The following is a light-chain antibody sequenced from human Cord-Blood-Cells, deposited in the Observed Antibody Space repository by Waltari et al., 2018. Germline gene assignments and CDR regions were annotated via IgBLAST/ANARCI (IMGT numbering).Light chain of an antibody. CDR3: QQYYSTPWT. CDR1: QSVSYSSNNKNY. V-gene: IGKV4-1*01. J-gene: IGKJ1*01. Sequence: DIVMTQSPDSLAVSLGERATINCKSSQSVSYSSNNKNYLAWYQQKPGQPPKLLIYWASTRESRVPDRFSGSGSGTDFTLTISSLQAEDVAVYYCQQYYSTPWTFGQGTKVEIK. CDR2: WAS.